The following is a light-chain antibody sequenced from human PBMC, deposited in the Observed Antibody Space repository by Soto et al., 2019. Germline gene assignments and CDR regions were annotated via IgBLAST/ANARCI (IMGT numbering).Light chain of an antibody. V-gene: IGKV3-20*01. CDR2: DAS. Sequence: EIVLTQSPGTLSLSPGERGTLSCRASQSVSSNFLAWYQQKPGQAPRLLIFDASTRATGIPDRFTDRGSGTDFTLTISRLEPEDFAVYYCQFYGDPPKTFGQGTKVEIK. J-gene: IGKJ1*01. CDR1: QSVSSNF. CDR3: QFYGDPPKT.